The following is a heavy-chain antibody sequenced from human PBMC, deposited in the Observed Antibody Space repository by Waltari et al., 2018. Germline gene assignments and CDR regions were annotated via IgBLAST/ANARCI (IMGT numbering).Heavy chain of an antibody. D-gene: IGHD2-8*02. J-gene: IGHJ4*02. V-gene: IGHV4-4*07. CDR3: AGESSLYWDN. CDR2: IHGSRST. Sequence: QVQLQESGPGLGKPSETLSLTCTVSGVSVSSSYWSWIRPPAGKGLEFIGRIHGSRSTNYNPSLESRVMMSVDTSKNQFSLRLTSVTAADTAVYYCAGESSLYWDNWGQGTLVTVSS. CDR1: GVSVSSSY.